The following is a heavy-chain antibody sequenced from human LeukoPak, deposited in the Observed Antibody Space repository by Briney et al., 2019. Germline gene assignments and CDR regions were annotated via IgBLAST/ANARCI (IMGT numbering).Heavy chain of an antibody. D-gene: IGHD3-22*01. CDR1: GGSISSGSYY. CDR3: GRAGTYYDSRAMDY. V-gene: IGHV4-61*02. J-gene: IGHJ4*02. CDR2: IYTSGST. Sequence: SETLSLTCTVSGGSISSGSYYWTWIRQRAGKGLEWIGRIYTSGSTNYNPSLKSRVTISVDTSKNHFSLKLSSVTAADTAVYYCGRAGTYYDSRAMDYWGQGTLVTVSS.